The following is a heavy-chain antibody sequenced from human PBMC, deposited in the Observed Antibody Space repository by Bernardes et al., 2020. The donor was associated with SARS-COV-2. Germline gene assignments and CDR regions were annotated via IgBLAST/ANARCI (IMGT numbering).Heavy chain of an antibody. CDR3: ARVPEYYDILTGYYSGGMDA. D-gene: IGHD3-9*01. J-gene: IGHJ6*02. V-gene: IGHV3-21*01. Sequence: GGSLRLSCVVSGFTFSSYSINWVRQAPGKGLQWVSSISSGSTYIYYADSVKGRFTISRDNSKNSLFLQMHSLRAEDTAVYYCARVPEYYDILTGYYSGGMDAWGQGATVTVSS. CDR2: ISSGSTYI. CDR1: GFTFSSYS.